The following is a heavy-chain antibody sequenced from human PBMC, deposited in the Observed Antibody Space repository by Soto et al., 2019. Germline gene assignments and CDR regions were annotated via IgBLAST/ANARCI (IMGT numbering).Heavy chain of an antibody. CDR3: ARPLVVTAGPNAFDI. CDR1: GYSFTSYW. Sequence: GESLKISCKGSGYSFTSYWIGWVRQMPGKGLEWMGIIYPGDSDTRYSPSFQGQVTISVDKSISTTYLQWSSLKASDTAMYYCARPLVVTAGPNAFDIWGQGTMVTVSS. V-gene: IGHV5-51*01. J-gene: IGHJ3*02. D-gene: IGHD2-21*02. CDR2: IYPGDSDT.